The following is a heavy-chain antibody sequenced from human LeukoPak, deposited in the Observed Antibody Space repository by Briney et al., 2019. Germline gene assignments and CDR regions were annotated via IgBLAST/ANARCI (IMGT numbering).Heavy chain of an antibody. CDR3: ARGRGEMVGATDFDY. CDR1: GGSISSSSYY. CDR2: IYTSGST. J-gene: IGHJ4*02. D-gene: IGHD1-26*01. Sequence: SETLSLTCTVSGGSISSSSYYWSWIRQPAGKGLEWIGRIYTSGSTNYNPSLKSRVTMSVDTSKNQFSLKLSSVTAADTAVYYCARGRGEMVGATDFDYWGQGTLVTVSS. V-gene: IGHV4-61*02.